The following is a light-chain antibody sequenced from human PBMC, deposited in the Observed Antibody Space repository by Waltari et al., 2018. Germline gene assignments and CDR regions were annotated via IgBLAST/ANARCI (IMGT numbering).Light chain of an antibody. CDR3: LLSYSGARV. V-gene: IGLV7-46*01. CDR1: TGAVTSGHY. J-gene: IGLJ2*01. CDR2: DTS. Sequence: QAVVTQEPSLTVSPGGTVTLTCGSSTGAVTSGHYPYWFQQKSGQAPRTLLSDTSNQHPWTPARFSGCLLGGKAALTLSGAQPEDEADYYCLLSYSGARVFGGGTKLTVL.